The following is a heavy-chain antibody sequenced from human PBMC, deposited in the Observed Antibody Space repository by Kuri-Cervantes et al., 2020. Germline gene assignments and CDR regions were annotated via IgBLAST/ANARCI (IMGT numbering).Heavy chain of an antibody. J-gene: IGHJ5*02. CDR1: GGSFSGYY. CDR3: ARASVDDYGDHQPPYNWFDP. V-gene: IGHV4-34*01. Sequence: SETLSLTCAVYGGSFSGYYWSWIRQPPGKGREWIGEINHSGSTNYNPSLKSRVTISVDTSKNQFSLKLSSVTAADTAVYYCARASVDDYGDHQPPYNWFDPWGQGTLVTVSS. D-gene: IGHD4-17*01. CDR2: INHSGST.